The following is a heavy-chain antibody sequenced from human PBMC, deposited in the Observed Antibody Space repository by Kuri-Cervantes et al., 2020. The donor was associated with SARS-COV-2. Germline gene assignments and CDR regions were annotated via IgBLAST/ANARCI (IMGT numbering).Heavy chain of an antibody. CDR1: GGSISGNH. J-gene: IGHJ5*02. CDR3: AQDAGGGYNWFDP. D-gene: IGHD6-13*01. CDR2: IYSSGST. Sequence: SERRSLASTVSGGSISGNHWNWIRQEPGKGLEWVGYIYSSGSTKYNPYLKSRVTMSGDTAKNQISLTLRSVNAADTAVYFFAQDAGGGYNWFDPWGPGTLVTVSS. V-gene: IGHV4-59*01.